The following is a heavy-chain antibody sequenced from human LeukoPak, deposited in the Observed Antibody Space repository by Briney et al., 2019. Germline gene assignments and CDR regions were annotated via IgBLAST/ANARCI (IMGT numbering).Heavy chain of an antibody. CDR3: ARTYDSSGYYYRGWFDP. J-gene: IGHJ5*02. CDR1: GYTFTTYG. Sequence: ASVKVSCKASGYTFTTYGITWVRQAPGQGLEWMGWVSTYNGNRNYAQKFQGRVTMATDTSTSIAYMDLRSLRSDDTAVYYCARTYDSSGYYYRGWFDPWGQGTLVTVSS. V-gene: IGHV1-18*01. CDR2: VSTYNGNR. D-gene: IGHD3-22*01.